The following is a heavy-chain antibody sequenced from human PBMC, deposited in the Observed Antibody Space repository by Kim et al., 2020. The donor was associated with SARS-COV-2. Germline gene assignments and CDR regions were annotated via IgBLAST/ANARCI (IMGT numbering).Heavy chain of an antibody. D-gene: IGHD6-13*01. CDR3: AKGPYSSSWYFFQR. V-gene: IGHV3-23*01. Sequence: GGSLRLSCAASGFTFSSNAMNWVRQVPGKGLEWVSSISGGGDSTYYADSVKGRFTISRDNSKNTLYLQMNSLRAEDTAVYYCAKGPYSSSWYFFQRWGQGTLVTVSS. J-gene: IGHJ1*01. CDR1: GFTFSSNA. CDR2: ISGGGDST.